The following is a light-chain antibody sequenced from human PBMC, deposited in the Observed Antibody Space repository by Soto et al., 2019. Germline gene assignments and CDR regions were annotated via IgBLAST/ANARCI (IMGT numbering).Light chain of an antibody. J-gene: IGKJ4*01. Sequence: DSPMTQSPYSLSASVGDIVTIDCQACQGIGNYLTWYLQKPGKAPKLLIYDASNLETGVPSRFSGSGSGTDFTYTISSLQHEDIATYYCQQYDNPPLTFGEGPKGEIK. CDR1: QGIGNY. CDR3: QQYDNPPLT. CDR2: DAS. V-gene: IGKV1-33*01.